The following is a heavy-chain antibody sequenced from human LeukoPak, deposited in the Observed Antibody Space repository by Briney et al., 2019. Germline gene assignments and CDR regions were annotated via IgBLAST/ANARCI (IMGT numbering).Heavy chain of an antibody. D-gene: IGHD5-24*01. Sequence: KVSCKASGGTFSTSSISWVRQAPGQGLEWMGRVIHVLGVVNYAQKFQGRVTITADISTSTAYMELNSLRYEDTAVYYCAKDREMATGDFDIWGQGTMVTVYS. CDR3: AKDREMATGDFDI. CDR1: GGTFSTSS. V-gene: IGHV1-69*04. CDR2: VIHVLGVV. J-gene: IGHJ3*02.